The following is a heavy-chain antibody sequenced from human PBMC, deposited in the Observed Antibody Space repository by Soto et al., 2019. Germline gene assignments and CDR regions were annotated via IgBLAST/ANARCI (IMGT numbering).Heavy chain of an antibody. CDR1: GFRFSSYG. Sequence: HPGGSLRLSCVASGFRFSSYGIHWVRQAPGKGLEWVGVISSDGKTKYYADSVKGRFTISRDNSKNTLYLQMDSLRPEDTAVYYCAKEVAVAGDLDYWGHGTLVTVSS. J-gene: IGHJ4*01. V-gene: IGHV3-30*18. CDR2: ISSDGKTK. CDR3: AKEVAVAGDLDY. D-gene: IGHD6-19*01.